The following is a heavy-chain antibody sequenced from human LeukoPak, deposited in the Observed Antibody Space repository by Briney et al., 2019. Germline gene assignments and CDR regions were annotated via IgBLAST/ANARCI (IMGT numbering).Heavy chain of an antibody. CDR1: GLTVSSTY. D-gene: IGHD2-2*01. CDR2: ISSGGST. CDR3: TSLPAALNYYYGMDV. J-gene: IGHJ6*01. Sequence: GGSLRLSCAASGLTVSSTYMSWVRQAPGKGLEWVSVISSGGSTYSAHSVKGRFTISRDNSKNTRYLQMNSLRAEDTAVYYCTSLPAALNYYYGMDVWGQGTTVTVSS. V-gene: IGHV3-53*01.